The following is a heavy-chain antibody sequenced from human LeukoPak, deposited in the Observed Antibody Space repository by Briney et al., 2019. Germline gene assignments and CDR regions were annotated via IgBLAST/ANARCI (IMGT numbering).Heavy chain of an antibody. CDR1: GFTFSSYE. CDR3: ARSAGSSGWYEGYYFDY. V-gene: IGHV3-48*03. D-gene: IGHD6-13*01. Sequence: GGSLRLSCAASGFTFSSYEMNWVRQAPGKGLEWVSYISSSGSTIYYADSLKGRFTISRDNAKNSLYLQMNNLRAEDTAIYYCARSAGSSGWYEGYYFDYWGQGTLVTVSS. CDR2: ISSSGSTI. J-gene: IGHJ4*02.